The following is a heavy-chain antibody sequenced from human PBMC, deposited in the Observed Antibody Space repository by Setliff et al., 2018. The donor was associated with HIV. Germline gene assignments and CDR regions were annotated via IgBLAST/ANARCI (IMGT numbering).Heavy chain of an antibody. CDR3: ARNRVPSSL. V-gene: IGHV4-59*01. J-gene: IGHJ4*02. CDR2: IYYTGST. D-gene: IGHD3-10*01. CDR1: GGSMSSYY. Sequence: SETLSLTCTVSGGSMSSYYWSWIRQPPGKGLEWIGSIYYTGSTDYNPSLMSRVTISLDTPKNQFSLKLNSGIAADTAVYYCARNRVPSSLWGQGTLVTVSS.